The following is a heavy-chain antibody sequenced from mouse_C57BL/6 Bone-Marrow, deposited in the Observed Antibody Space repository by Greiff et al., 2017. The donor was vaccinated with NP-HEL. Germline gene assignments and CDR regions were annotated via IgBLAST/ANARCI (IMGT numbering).Heavy chain of an antibody. CDR1: GYSITSGYY. Sequence: EVQLQESGPGLVKPSQSLSLTCSVTGYSITSGYYWNWIRQFPGNKLEWMGYISYDGSNNYNPSLKNRISITRDTSKNQFFLKLNSVTTEDTATYYCASGLGWPLYYFDYWGQGTTLTVSS. CDR3: ASGLGWPLYYFDY. CDR2: ISYDGSN. D-gene: IGHD1-1*02. J-gene: IGHJ2*01. V-gene: IGHV3-6*01.